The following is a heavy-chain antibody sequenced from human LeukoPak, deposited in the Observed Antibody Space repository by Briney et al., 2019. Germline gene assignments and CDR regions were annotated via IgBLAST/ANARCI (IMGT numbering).Heavy chain of an antibody. CDR3: ARDKSAGADTGSSFYY. V-gene: IGHV3-7*03. Sequence: GGSLRLSCAASGFTFRNYWMTWVRQAPGKGLEWVASIKQDGSEKYYVDSVKGRFTFSRDNAKNSLYLQMDSLRAEDTAVYYCARDKSAGADTGSSFYYWGQGALVTVSS. D-gene: IGHD3-10*01. J-gene: IGHJ4*02. CDR1: GFTFRNYW. CDR2: IKQDGSEK.